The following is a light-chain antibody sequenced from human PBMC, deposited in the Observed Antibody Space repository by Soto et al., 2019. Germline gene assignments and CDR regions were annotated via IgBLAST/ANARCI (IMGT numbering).Light chain of an antibody. J-gene: IGLJ1*01. Sequence: QSALTQPPSASGSPGQSVTISCTGTSSDVGGYKYVSWYQQHPGKAPKIMIFEVNKRPSGVPDRFSGSKSGNTASLTVSGLQAEYEADYYCSSYAGINNLGVFGTGTKLTVL. CDR1: SSDVGGYKY. V-gene: IGLV2-8*01. CDR3: SSYAGINNLGV. CDR2: EVN.